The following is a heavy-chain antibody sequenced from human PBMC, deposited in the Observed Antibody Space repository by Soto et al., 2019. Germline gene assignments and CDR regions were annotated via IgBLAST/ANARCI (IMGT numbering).Heavy chain of an antibody. J-gene: IGHJ5*02. CDR3: ARFSGVDTAMVNWFDP. CDR1: GGSFSGYY. V-gene: IGHV4-34*01. CDR2: INHSGST. D-gene: IGHD5-18*01. Sequence: SETLSLTCAVYGGSFSGYYWSWIRQPPGKGLEWIGEINHSGSTNYNPSLKSRVTISVDTSKTQFSLKLSSVTAADTAVYYCARFSGVDTAMVNWFDPWGQGTLVTVSS.